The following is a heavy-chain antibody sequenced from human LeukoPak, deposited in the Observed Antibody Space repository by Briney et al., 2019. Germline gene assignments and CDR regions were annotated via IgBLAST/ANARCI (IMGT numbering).Heavy chain of an antibody. CDR3: ARKSVGDPWDN. Sequence: GASVKVSCKASGYTFTSYGISWVRQAPGQGLEWIGSINPNTGGTNCAQKFQGRVTMTRDTSISTGYMELSRLTSDDTAVYYCARKSVGDPWDNWGQGTLVTVSS. CDR1: GYTFTSYG. V-gene: IGHV1-2*02. D-gene: IGHD3-10*01. CDR2: INPNTGGT. J-gene: IGHJ4*02.